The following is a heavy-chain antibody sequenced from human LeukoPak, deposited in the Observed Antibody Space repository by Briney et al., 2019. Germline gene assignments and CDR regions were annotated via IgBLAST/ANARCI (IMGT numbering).Heavy chain of an antibody. CDR3: ALISAAQKWFDP. J-gene: IGHJ5*02. CDR1: GGSISSSNYY. Sequence: SETLSLTCTVSGGSISSSNYYWGWIRQPPGKGLEWIANIYYSGSTYYNPSLKSRVTISVDTSKNQFSLRVTSVTAADTAVYYCALISAAQKWFDPWGQGTLVTVSS. CDR2: IYYSGST. V-gene: IGHV4-39*01. D-gene: IGHD6-13*01.